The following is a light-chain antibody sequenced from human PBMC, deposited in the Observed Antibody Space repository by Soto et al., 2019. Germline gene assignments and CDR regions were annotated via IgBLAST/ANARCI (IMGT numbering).Light chain of an antibody. CDR2: GNN. J-gene: IGLJ1*01. CDR1: SSNIGAGYD. Sequence: QSVLTQSPSVSGAPGQRVTISCTGSSSNIGAGYDVHWYQQVPGTAPKLLIYGNNNRPSGVPDRFSGSKSGTSAFLAITGLQAEDEADYYCQSYDSSLSGFVFATGTKLTVL. V-gene: IGLV1-40*01. CDR3: QSYDSSLSGFV.